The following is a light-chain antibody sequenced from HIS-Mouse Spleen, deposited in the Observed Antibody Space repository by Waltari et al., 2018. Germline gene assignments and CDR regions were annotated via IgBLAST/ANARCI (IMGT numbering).Light chain of an antibody. CDR1: TSDVGGYNY. CDR2: DIS. CDR3: SSYTSSSTLV. J-gene: IGLJ3*02. Sequence: QPALTQPASVPGSPGQSITISCTGPTSDVGGYNYVAWYQQHPGKPPKLMIYDISNPPSGVSNRFSGSKSGNTASLTISGLQAEDEADYYCSSYTSSSTLVFGGGTKLTVL. V-gene: IGLV2-14*03.